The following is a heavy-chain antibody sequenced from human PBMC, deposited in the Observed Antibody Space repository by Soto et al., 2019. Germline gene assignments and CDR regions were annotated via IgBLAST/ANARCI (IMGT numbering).Heavy chain of an antibody. J-gene: IGHJ3*02. CDR1: GYTFTSYY. CDR2: INPSDASA. Sequence: ASVKVSCKASGYTFTSYYMHWVRQAPGQGLEWMAIINPSDASASYAQKLQGRVTMTRDTSTSTVYLELSSLRSEDTAVYYCSRGRGISTWPNAFDIWGQGTMVTVSS. CDR3: SRGRGISTWPNAFDI. V-gene: IGHV1-46*04. D-gene: IGHD6-13*01.